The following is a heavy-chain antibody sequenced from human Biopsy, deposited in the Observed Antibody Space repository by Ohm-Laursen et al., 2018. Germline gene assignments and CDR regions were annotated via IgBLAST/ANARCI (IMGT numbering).Heavy chain of an antibody. D-gene: IGHD3-10*01. CDR1: GFTFSDYY. Sequence: SLRLSCAASGFTFSDYYMNWIRRAPGKGLEWVSTASATGAATYYADSVKGRFIISRDNSKNTLYLQMDILRADDSAIYYCARQFASGRFYFDYWGQGTRVTVSS. J-gene: IGHJ4*02. CDR2: ASATGAAT. CDR3: ARQFASGRFYFDY. V-gene: IGHV3-11*01.